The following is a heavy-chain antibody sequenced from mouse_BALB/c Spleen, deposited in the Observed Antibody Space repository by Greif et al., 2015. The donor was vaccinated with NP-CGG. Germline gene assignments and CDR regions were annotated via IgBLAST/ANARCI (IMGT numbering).Heavy chain of an antibody. CDR2: ISSGGSYT. J-gene: IGHJ4*01. D-gene: IGHD2-1*01. V-gene: IGHV5-6*01. CDR1: GFTFSSYG. Sequence: EVMLVESGGDLVKTGGSLKLSCAASGFTFSSYGMSWVRQTPDKRLEWVATISSGGSYTYYPDSVKGRFTTSRDNAKNTLYLQMSSLKSEDTAMYYCARHGNYLMDYWGQGTSVTVSS. CDR3: ARHGNYLMDY.